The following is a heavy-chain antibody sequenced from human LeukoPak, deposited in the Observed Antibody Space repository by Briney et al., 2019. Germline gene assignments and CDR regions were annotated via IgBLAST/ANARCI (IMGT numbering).Heavy chain of an antibody. V-gene: IGHV1-18*01. CDR2: ISAYNGNT. D-gene: IGHD2-15*01. J-gene: IGHJ4*02. CDR1: GYTFNTYG. CDR3: ASGYCSGGSCYGLLDY. Sequence: ASVKVSCKASGYTFNTYGISWVRQAPGQGLEWTGWISAYNGNTNYAQKLQGRVTMTTDTSTKTAYMELRSLRSDDTAVYYCASGYCSGGSCYGLLDYWGQGTLVIVSS.